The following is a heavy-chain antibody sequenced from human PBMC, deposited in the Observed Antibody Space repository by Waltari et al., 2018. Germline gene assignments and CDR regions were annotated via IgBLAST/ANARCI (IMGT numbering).Heavy chain of an antibody. CDR3: ARGHYYMDV. V-gene: IGHV3-21*01. CDR2: ISGSTTYM. Sequence: EVHLVESGGGLVKPGESLRLSCAASGSIFSAYSMNWVRQAPGKGLEWVSSISGSTTYMYYADSLKGRFTISRDNAKNSLFLQMNTLRVEDTAVYYCARGHYYMDVWGKGTTVTVSS. CDR1: GSIFSAYS. J-gene: IGHJ6*03.